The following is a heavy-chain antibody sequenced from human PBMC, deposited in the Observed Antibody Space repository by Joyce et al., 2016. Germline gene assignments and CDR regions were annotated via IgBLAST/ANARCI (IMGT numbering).Heavy chain of an antibody. V-gene: IGHV1-18*01. CDR3: VRDDRDVGAGGHGYFDY. J-gene: IGHJ4*02. CDR1: GYTFTSYS. CDR2: ISGYNGNA. D-gene: IGHD1-26*01. Sequence: QVQLVQSGAEVKEPGASVKVSCKASGYTFTSYSISWVRQAPGQGLEWMGWISGYNGNANYAQNLQGRVTVTTDTSTSTAYMEMRSLSTDDTAVYYCVRDDRDVGAGGHGYFDYWGQGTLVTVSS.